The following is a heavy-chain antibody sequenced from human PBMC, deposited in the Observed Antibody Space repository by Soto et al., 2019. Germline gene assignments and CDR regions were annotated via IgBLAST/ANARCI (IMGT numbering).Heavy chain of an antibody. V-gene: IGHV1-18*01. Sequence: ASVKVSCKASGYTFTSYGISWVRQAPGQGLEWMGWISAYNGNTISGQKLQSRVTMTTDTSTSTAYMELRSLRSDDTAVYYCARDRADTAMGYYYYGLDVWGQGTTVTVS. CDR1: GYTFTSYG. D-gene: IGHD5-18*01. CDR2: ISAYNGNT. CDR3: ARDRADTAMGYYYYGLDV. J-gene: IGHJ6*02.